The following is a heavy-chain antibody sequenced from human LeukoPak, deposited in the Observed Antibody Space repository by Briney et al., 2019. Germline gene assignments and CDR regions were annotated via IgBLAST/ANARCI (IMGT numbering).Heavy chain of an antibody. CDR1: GLTFSNFG. CDR2: IWSDGSHK. J-gene: IGHJ5*01. CDR3: AKDANEFGDSYFDS. Sequence: PGGSLRLSCEASGLTFSNFGMHWVRQSPGKGLEWVAVIWSDGSHKYYDDSVKGRFIISRDNSKNTLYLQMHSLRAADTSVYFCAKDANEFGDSYFDSWGQGTLVTVSS. V-gene: IGHV3-33*03. D-gene: IGHD3-10*01.